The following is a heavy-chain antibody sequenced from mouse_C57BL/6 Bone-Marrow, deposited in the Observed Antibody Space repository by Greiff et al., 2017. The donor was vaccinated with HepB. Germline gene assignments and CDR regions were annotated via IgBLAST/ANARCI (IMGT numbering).Heavy chain of an antibody. CDR1: GFTFSNYW. CDR2: IRLKSDNYAT. D-gene: IGHD2-2*01. Sequence: EVQLVESGGGLVQPGGSMKLSCVASGFTFSNYWMNWVRQSPEKGLEWVAQIRLKSDNYATHYAESVKGRFTISRDDFKSSVYLQMNNLRADDTGIYYCTGWVTMVTSYYYAMDYWGQGTSVTVSS. J-gene: IGHJ4*01. V-gene: IGHV6-3*01. CDR3: TGWVTMVTSYYYAMDY.